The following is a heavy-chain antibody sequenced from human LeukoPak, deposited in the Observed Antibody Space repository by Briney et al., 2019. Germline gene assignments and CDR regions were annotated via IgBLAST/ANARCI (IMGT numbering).Heavy chain of an antibody. CDR2: ISVSGST. Sequence: SETLSLTCTVSGVSISSYYWNWIRQPAGKGLEWIGRISVSGSTNYNPSLKSRVTMSVDTSKIQFSLKLSSVTAADTAVYYCARGNYEIDYXXXGTLVTVSS. J-gene: IGHJ4*02. V-gene: IGHV4-4*07. CDR1: GVSISSYY. D-gene: IGHD3-3*01. CDR3: ARGNYEIDY.